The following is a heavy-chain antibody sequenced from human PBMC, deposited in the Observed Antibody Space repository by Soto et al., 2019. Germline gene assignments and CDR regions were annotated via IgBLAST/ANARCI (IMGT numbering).Heavy chain of an antibody. CDR1: GYTFTSYY. CDR3: ARDYGGNSVLPYYGMDV. CDR2: INPSGGST. D-gene: IGHD4-17*01. Sequence: GASVKVSCKASGYTFTSYYMHWVRQAPGQGLEWMGIINPSGGSTSYAQKFQGRVTMTRDTSTSTVYMELSSLRSEDTAVYYCARDYGGNSVLPYYGMDVWGQGTTVTVS. J-gene: IGHJ6*02. V-gene: IGHV1-46*01.